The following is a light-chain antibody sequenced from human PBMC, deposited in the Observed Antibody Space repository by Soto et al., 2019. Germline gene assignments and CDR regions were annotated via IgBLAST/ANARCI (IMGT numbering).Light chain of an antibody. V-gene: IGKV3-20*01. J-gene: IGKJ5*01. CDR1: QIVSSNY. CDR2: GVS. CDR3: QQYNNWPPIT. Sequence: EIVLTQSPGTLSLSPGEIATLSFMASQIVSSNYLAWYQQKPGQAPRLLMYGVSSRASGVPDRFSGSGSGTDFTLSISGLEPEDFAVYYCQQYNNWPPITFGQGTRLEIK.